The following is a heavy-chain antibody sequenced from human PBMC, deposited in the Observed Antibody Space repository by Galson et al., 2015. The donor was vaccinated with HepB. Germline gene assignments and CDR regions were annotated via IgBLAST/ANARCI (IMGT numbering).Heavy chain of an antibody. CDR1: GYTFTDYY. D-gene: IGHD6-13*01. Sequence: VKVSCKVSGYTFTDYYMHWVQQAPGKGLEWMGLVDPEDGETIYAQKFQGRVTMTEDTSTDTAYMELSSLRSEDTAVYYCATEVLAAAGMAYWGQGTLVTVSS. CDR3: ATEVLAAAGMAY. J-gene: IGHJ4*02. V-gene: IGHV1-69-2*01. CDR2: VDPEDGET.